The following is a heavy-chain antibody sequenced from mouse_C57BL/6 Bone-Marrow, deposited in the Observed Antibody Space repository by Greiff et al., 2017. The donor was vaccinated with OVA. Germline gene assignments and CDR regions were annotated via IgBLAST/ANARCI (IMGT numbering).Heavy chain of an antibody. CDR2: ISNLAYSI. CDR3: ARRPYYYGSSPHWYFDV. V-gene: IGHV5-15*04. Sequence: DVKLQESGGGLVQPGGSLKLSCAASGFTFSDYGMAWVRQAPRKGPEWVAFISNLAYSIYYADTVTGRFTISRENAKNTLYLEMSSLRSEDTAMYYCARRPYYYGSSPHWYFDVWGTGTTVTVSS. J-gene: IGHJ1*03. CDR1: GFTFSDYG. D-gene: IGHD1-1*01.